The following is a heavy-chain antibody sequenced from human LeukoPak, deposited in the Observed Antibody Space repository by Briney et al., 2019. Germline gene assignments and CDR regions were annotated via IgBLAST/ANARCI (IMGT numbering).Heavy chain of an antibody. D-gene: IGHD1-14*01. J-gene: IGHJ5*02. CDR1: GGSISSYY. CDR2: IYYSGST. V-gene: IGHV4-59*08. Sequence: SETLSLTCTVSGGSISSYYWSWIRQPPGKGLEWIGYIYYSGSTNYNPSLKSRVTISVDTSKNQFSLKLSSVTAADTAVYYCARVLRAGPAEGNWFDPWGQGTMV. CDR3: ARVLRAGPAEGNWFDP.